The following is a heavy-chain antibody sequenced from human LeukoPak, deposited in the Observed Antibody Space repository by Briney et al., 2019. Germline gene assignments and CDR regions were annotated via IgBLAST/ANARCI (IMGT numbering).Heavy chain of an antibody. D-gene: IGHD2-2*01. CDR1: GYSFTSYW. CDR3: ARLFTNIVVVPAAVHYYYYYMDV. CDR2: IYPGDSDT. J-gene: IGHJ6*03. V-gene: IGHV5-51*01. Sequence: GESLKISCKGSGYSFTSYWIGWVRQMPGKGLEWMGIIYPGDSDTRYSPSFQGQVTISADKSISTAYLQWSSLKASDTAMYYCARLFTNIVVVPAAVHYYYYYMDVWGKGITVTVSS.